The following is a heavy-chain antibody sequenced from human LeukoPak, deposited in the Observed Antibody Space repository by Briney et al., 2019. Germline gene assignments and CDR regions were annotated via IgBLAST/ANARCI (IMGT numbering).Heavy chain of an antibody. V-gene: IGHV3-30*04. CDR1: GFTFSDHA. J-gene: IGHJ4*02. CDR2: ISYHARDQ. CDR3: AAQPCINGICYLDY. Sequence: GGSLRLSCTASGFTFSDHAMHWVRQAPGKGLEWVTVISYHARDQFYADSVKGRFTVSRDNSRNTLYLQMNSLRAEDSAVYYCAAQPCINGICYLDYWGQETLVTVSS. D-gene: IGHD2-8*01.